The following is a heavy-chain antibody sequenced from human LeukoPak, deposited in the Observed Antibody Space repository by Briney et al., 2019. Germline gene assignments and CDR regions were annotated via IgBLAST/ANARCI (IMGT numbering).Heavy chain of an antibody. Sequence: PGGSLRLSCAASGFTFSSYSMNWVRQAPGKGLEWVSSISSSSSYIYYADSVKGRFTISRDNAKNSLYLQMNSLRAEDTAVYYCARDGYGDYANWFDPWGQGTLVTVSS. CDR1: GFTFSSYS. CDR3: ARDGYGDYANWFDP. CDR2: ISSSSSYI. V-gene: IGHV3-21*01. J-gene: IGHJ5*02. D-gene: IGHD4-17*01.